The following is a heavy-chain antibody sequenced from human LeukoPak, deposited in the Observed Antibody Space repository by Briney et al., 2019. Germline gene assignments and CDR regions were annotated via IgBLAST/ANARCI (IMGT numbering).Heavy chain of an antibody. CDR2: ISGSGGST. Sequence: GGSLSLSCAASGFTFSSYAMSWVRQAPGKGLEWVSAISGSGGSTYYADSVKGRFTISRDNSKNTLYLQMNSLRAEDTAVYYCAKNARITMVRGATMDVWGKGTTVTVSS. CDR1: GFTFSSYA. V-gene: IGHV3-23*01. CDR3: AKNARITMVRGATMDV. J-gene: IGHJ6*04. D-gene: IGHD3-10*01.